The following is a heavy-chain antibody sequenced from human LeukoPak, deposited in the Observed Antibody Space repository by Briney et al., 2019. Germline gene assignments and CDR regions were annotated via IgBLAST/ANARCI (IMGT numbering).Heavy chain of an antibody. CDR1: GFIFRSYA. V-gene: IGHV3-23*01. D-gene: IGHD6-6*01. Sequence: GGSLRLFCAPSGFIFRSYAMRWVRQARGRGLEGVSAISGSGGSTYYADSVKGRFTISRDNSKNTLYLRMNSVRAEETAVYYCAKDLAGYSSSPYYYYYYGMDVWGQGTTVTVSS. J-gene: IGHJ6*02. CDR2: ISGSGGST. CDR3: AKDLAGYSSSPYYYYYYGMDV.